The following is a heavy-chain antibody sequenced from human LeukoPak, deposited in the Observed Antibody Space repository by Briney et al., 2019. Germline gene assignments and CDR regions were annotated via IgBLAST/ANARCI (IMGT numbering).Heavy chain of an antibody. CDR2: INSDGSST. Sequence: GGSLRLSCAASGFTFSSHWMHWVRHVPGKGLVWVSRINSDGSSTSYGDSVKGRFTISRDNAKGTLYLQMHSLRVEDTAVYYCIRGPTYFDSWGQGTLVTVSS. J-gene: IGHJ4*02. V-gene: IGHV3-74*01. CDR1: GFTFSSHW. CDR3: IRGPTYFDS.